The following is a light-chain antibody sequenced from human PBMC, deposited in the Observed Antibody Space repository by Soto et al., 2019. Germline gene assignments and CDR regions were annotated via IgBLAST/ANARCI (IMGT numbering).Light chain of an antibody. CDR3: QQYGSSPT. J-gene: IGKJ4*01. CDR1: QTVSRDY. Sequence: EIVLTQSPGTLSLSPGERATLSCRASQTVSRDYLAWYQQKPGQAPRILIYGASSRAPGIPDRFSGSGSGTDFTLTVSGLEPEDFAAYYCQQYGSSPTFGGGTKVDIK. CDR2: GAS. V-gene: IGKV3-20*01.